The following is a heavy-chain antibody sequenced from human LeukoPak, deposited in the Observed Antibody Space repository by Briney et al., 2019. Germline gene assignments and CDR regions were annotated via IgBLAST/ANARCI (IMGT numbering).Heavy chain of an antibody. CDR3: ASRITIFGVVTEGP. CDR1: DGSISSSSYY. D-gene: IGHD3-3*01. V-gene: IGHV4-39*01. CDR2: IYYSGST. J-gene: IGHJ5*02. Sequence: SETLSLTCTVSDGSISSSSYYWGRIRQPPGKGLEWIGSIYYSGSTYYNPSLKSRVTISVDTSKNQFSLKLSSVTAADTAVYYCASRITIFGVVTEGPWGQGTLVTVSS.